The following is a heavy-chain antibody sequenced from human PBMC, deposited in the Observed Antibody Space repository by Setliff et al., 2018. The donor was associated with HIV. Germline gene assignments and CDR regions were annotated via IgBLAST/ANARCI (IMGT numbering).Heavy chain of an antibody. J-gene: IGHJ3*02. CDR2: INHSGDT. CDR3: ARVGDFYDTSGYYSVLDAFDI. D-gene: IGHD3-22*01. Sequence: PSETLSLTCAVYGGSFSGYFWTWICQPPQKRLEWIGEINHSGDTNYNPSLKSRVTISADTSKNQFSLKLSSVTAADTAVYYCARVGDFYDTSGYYSVLDAFDIWGQGTMVTVSS. CDR1: GGSFSGYF. V-gene: IGHV4-34*01.